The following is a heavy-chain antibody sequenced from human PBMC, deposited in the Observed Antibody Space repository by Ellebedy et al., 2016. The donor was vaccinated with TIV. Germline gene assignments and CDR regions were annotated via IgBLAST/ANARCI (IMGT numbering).Heavy chain of an antibody. CDR3: ATGSRFLEWLLPPEYFQH. Sequence: ASVKVSCKASGYTFTSYHMHWVRQAPGQGLEWMGMINPSAGSITYAQKFQGRVTMTRDTSTGTVYMELSSLRSDDTAVYYCATGSRFLEWLLPPEYFQHWGQGTLVTVSS. CDR1: GYTFTSYH. J-gene: IGHJ1*01. V-gene: IGHV1-46*01. D-gene: IGHD3-3*01. CDR2: INPSAGSI.